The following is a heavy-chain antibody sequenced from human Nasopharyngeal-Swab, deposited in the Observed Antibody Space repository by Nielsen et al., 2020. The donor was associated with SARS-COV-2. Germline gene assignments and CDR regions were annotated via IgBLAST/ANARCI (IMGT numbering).Heavy chain of an antibody. CDR1: GFTFSSYW. CDR3: ARDYTRFDY. D-gene: IGHD3-16*01. V-gene: IGHV3-7*05. CDR2: IKEDGSEK. J-gene: IGHJ4*02. Sequence: GGSLRLSCAASGFTFSSYWMSWVRQAPGKGLEWVAYIKEDGSEKYFVDSVKGRFTISRDNVKNSLYLQMNSLRAEDTAVYYCARDYTRFDYWGQGTLVTVSS.